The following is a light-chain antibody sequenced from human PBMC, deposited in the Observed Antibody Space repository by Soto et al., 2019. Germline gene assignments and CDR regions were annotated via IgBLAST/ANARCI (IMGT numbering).Light chain of an antibody. J-gene: IGKJ1*01. Sequence: EIVLTQSPGTLSLSPGERATLSCRASQSVSSSYLAWYQQKPGQAPRLLIYGASSRATGIPDRFSGSGSGTGFTLTISRLEPEDFAVYYCQQYGSSLPWTFGQGPKVEIK. V-gene: IGKV3-20*01. CDR1: QSVSSSY. CDR3: QQYGSSLPWT. CDR2: GAS.